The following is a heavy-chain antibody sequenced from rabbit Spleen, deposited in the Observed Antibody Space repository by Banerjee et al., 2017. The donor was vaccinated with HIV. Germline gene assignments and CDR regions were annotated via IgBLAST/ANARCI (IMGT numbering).Heavy chain of an antibody. CDR1: GFDFSSYG. V-gene: IGHV1S47*01. CDR3: VREAGYAGYGDGNL. J-gene: IGHJ4*01. D-gene: IGHD7-1*01. Sequence: QEQLVESGGGLVQPGGSLKLSCKASGFDFSSYGGSWVRQAPGKGLEWIGYIDPVFGSTVYASWVNGRFTISSHNAQNTLYLQLNSLTAADTATYFCVREAGYAGYGDGNLWGPGTLVTVS. CDR2: IDPVFGST.